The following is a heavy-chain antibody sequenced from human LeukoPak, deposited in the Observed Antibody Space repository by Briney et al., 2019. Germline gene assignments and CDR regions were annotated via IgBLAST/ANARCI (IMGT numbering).Heavy chain of an antibody. Sequence: GVSLRLSCAASGFTFSNYAMHCVRQSPGKDLEWVTLIWFCWTNKYYPDSVRRVFTISRDNSKNALSLQMSSLRAEDTAVYYCARSAYCSGGACYSKTFDYWGQGTLVTVSS. D-gene: IGHD2-15*01. CDR2: IWFCWTNK. CDR1: GFTFSNYA. J-gene: IGHJ4*02. CDR3: ARSAYCSGGACYSKTFDY. V-gene: IGHV3-33*01.